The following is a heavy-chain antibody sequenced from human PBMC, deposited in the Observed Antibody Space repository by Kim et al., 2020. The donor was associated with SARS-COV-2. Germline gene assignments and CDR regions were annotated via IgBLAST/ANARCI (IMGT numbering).Heavy chain of an antibody. V-gene: IGHV3-33*01. D-gene: IGHD6-19*01. J-gene: IGHJ4*02. Sequence: NKYYADSLKGRVNIARDNSKNTGYLQMNSLRVEETAIYYCARDKQWLVDYWGQGTLVTVSS. CDR3: ARDKQWLVDY. CDR2: NK.